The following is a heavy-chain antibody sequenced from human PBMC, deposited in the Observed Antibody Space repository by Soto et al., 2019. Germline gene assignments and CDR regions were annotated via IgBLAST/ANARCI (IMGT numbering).Heavy chain of an antibody. V-gene: IGHV4-39*01. Sequence: SETLSLTCSVSGGSVTSTTYYWGWIRQPPGKGLEWIGSVYYSGSTYYNPSLRSRVTISVDTSKNHFSLKLSFVTAADTAVYSCAGHVGLFGEVREVSFERPNYFDPWGLGTLVTVSS. D-gene: IGHD3-10*01. CDR2: VYYSGST. J-gene: IGHJ5*02. CDR1: GGSVTSTTYY. CDR3: AGHVGLFGEVREVSFERPNYFDP.